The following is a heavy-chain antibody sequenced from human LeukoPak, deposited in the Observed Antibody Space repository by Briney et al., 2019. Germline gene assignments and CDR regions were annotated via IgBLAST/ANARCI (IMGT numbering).Heavy chain of an antibody. CDR3: ARDLSRKLSLCDC. CDR2: IYHSGST. V-gene: IGHV4-38-2*02. Sequence: SETLSLTCAVSGYSISSGYYWGWIRQPPGKGLEWIGSIYHSGSTYYNPSLKSRVTISVDTSKNQFSLKLSSVTAADTAVYYCARDLSRKLSLCDCWGQGTLVTVSS. J-gene: IGHJ4*02. D-gene: IGHD3-16*02. CDR1: GYSISSGYY.